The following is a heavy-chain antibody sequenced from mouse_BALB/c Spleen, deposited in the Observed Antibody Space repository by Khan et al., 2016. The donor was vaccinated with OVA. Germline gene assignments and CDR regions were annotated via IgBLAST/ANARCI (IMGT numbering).Heavy chain of an antibody. D-gene: IGHD2-14*01. CDR1: GDSISSGY. J-gene: IGHJ3*01. V-gene: IGHV3-8*02. CDR3: ARSTYRYAFAY. CDR2: MISSGYT. Sequence: EVQLQESGPSLVQPSQTLSLTCSVTGDSISSGYWSWIRKFPGNKLEYMGYMISSGYTYYNPSLKSRISITRLTSKNQYYLQLNSVTTEDTATYYCARSTYRYAFAYWGQGTLVTVSA.